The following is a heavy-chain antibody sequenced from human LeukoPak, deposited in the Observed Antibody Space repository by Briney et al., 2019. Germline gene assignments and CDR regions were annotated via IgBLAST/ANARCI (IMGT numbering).Heavy chain of an antibody. Sequence: ASVKVSCKASAYTFTSYYMHWVRQAPGQGLEWMGIINPSGGSTSYAQKFQGRVTMTEDTSTDTAYMELSSLRSEDTAVYYCGGLTGFRGDASRFDPWGQGTLVTVSS. CDR3: GGLTGFRGDASRFDP. CDR2: INPSGGST. J-gene: IGHJ5*02. V-gene: IGHV1-46*01. CDR1: AYTFTSYY. D-gene: IGHD3-9*01.